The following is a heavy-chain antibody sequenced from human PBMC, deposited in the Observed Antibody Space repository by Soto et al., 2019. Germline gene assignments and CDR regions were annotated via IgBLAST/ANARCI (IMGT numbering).Heavy chain of an antibody. J-gene: IGHJ6*02. V-gene: IGHV1-69*01. D-gene: IGHD3-10*01. CDR1: GGIFTASA. CDR2: VIPVFGTA. Sequence: QVQLVQSGAEVRKPGSSVKVSCRSSGGIFTASAISWVRQAPGQGPEWMGGVIPVFGTANYPQRFQGRVTINADESTNTVYMQLSSLRSEDTAVYFCAVGFKLDYYSLDVWGQGTTVTVSS. CDR3: AVGFKLDYYSLDV.